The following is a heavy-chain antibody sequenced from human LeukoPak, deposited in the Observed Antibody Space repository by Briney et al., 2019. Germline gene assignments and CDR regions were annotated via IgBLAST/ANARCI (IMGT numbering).Heavy chain of an antibody. V-gene: IGHV3-30*04. CDR2: ISYDGSNK. CDR3: ARDPYSGSYSDYYYYYMDV. Sequence: GGSLRLSCAASGFTFSSYAMHWVRQAPGKGLEWVAVISYDGSNKYYADSVKGRFTISRDNAKNSLYLQLNSLRAEDTAVYYCARDPYSGSYSDYYYYYMDVWGKGTTVTVSS. CDR1: GFTFSSYA. D-gene: IGHD1-26*01. J-gene: IGHJ6*03.